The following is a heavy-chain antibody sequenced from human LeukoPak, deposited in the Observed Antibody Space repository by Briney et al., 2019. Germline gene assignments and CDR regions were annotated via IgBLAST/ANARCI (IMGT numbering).Heavy chain of an antibody. D-gene: IGHD3-10*01. CDR2: ISVSAGST. CDR1: GFTFSTYA. Sequence: GGSLRLSCAASGFTFSTYAMSWVRQAPGKGLEWVSAISVSAGSTYYADSVKGRFTISRDNAKNSLYLQMNSLRAEDTAVYYCARDGGSGSYYIDYWGQGTLVTVSS. CDR3: ARDGGSGSYYIDY. J-gene: IGHJ4*02. V-gene: IGHV3-23*01.